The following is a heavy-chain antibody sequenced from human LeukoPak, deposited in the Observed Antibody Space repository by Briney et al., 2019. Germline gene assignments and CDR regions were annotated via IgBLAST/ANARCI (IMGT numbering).Heavy chain of an antibody. D-gene: IGHD5-18*01. V-gene: IGHV4-34*01. CDR1: GGSFSGYY. CDR3: ARGRQRGYSYGYSY. Sequence: PSETLSLTCAVYGGSFSGYYWNWIRQPPGKGLEWIGEINHSGSTNYNPSLKSRVTISADTSKNQFSLKLSSVTAADTAVYYCARGRQRGYSYGYSYWGQRNLVTVSS. CDR2: INHSGST. J-gene: IGHJ4*02.